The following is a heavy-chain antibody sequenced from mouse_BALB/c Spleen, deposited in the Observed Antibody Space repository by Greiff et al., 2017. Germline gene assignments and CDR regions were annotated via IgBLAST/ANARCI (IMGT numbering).Heavy chain of an antibody. CDR2: INSNGGST. J-gene: IGHJ4*01. Sequence: EVKLMESGGGLVQPGGSLKLSCAASGFTFSSYGMSWVRQTPDKRLELVATINSNGGSTYYPDSVKGRFTISRDNAKNTLYLQMSSLKSEDTAMYYCAREIPSMMTTSYAMDYWGQGTSVTVSS. CDR1: GFTFSSYG. D-gene: IGHD2-4*01. CDR3: AREIPSMMTTSYAMDY. V-gene: IGHV5-6-3*01.